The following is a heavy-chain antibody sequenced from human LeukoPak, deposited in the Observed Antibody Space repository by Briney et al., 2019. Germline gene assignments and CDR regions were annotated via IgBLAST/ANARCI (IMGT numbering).Heavy chain of an antibody. CDR2: ISYDGSNK. V-gene: IGHV3-30*18. J-gene: IGHJ3*02. Sequence: SGRSLRLSCAASGFTFNSFGMHWVRQAPGKGLEWVAVISYDGSNKYFADSVKGRFTISRDNPKNTLYLQMNSLRAEDTAVYYCAKDYDSSGWAAFDIWGQGTMVTVSS. D-gene: IGHD3-22*01. CDR1: GFTFNSFG. CDR3: AKDYDSSGWAAFDI.